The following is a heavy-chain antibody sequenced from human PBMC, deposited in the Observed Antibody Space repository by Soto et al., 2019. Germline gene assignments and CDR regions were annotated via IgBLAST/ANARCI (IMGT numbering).Heavy chain of an antibody. V-gene: IGHV4-39*01. CDR2: AYYSEST. D-gene: IGHD1-1*01. Sequence: SETLSLTCTVSGGSINSDYWGWIRQPPGRGLEWIGSAYYSESTYYNPSLKSRVTISVDTSKNQFSLKVSSVTAADTAVYYCARHRNWKVDYWGQGTLVTVSS. CDR3: ARHRNWKVDY. J-gene: IGHJ4*02. CDR1: GGSINSDY.